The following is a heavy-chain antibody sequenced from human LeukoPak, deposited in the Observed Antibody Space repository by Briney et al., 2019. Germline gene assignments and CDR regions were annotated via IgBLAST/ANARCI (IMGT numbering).Heavy chain of an antibody. D-gene: IGHD3-22*01. J-gene: IGHJ4*02. V-gene: IGHV3-33*01. CDR1: GFTFSSYG. CDR2: IWYDGSNK. CDR3: ARDSGYYYDSSGPTFDY. Sequence: GRSLRLSCAASGFTFSSYGMHWVRQAPGKGLEWVAVIWYDGSNKYYADSVKGRFTISRDNSKNTLYLQMNSLRAEDTAVYYCARDSGYYYDSSGPTFDYWGQGTLVTVSS.